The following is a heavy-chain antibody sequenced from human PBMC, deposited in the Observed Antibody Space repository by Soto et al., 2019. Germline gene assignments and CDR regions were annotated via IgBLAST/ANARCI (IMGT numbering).Heavy chain of an antibody. CDR1: GYSFTIYW. V-gene: IGHV5-51*01. Sequence: GESLKISCKGSGYSFTIYWIGWVRQMPGKGLEWMGIIYPGDSDTRYSPSFQGQVTISADKSISTAYLQWSSLKTSDTAMYYCARLPKYYXDSSGYYSAYYYYGMDVWGQGTTVTVSS. CDR2: IYPGDSDT. D-gene: IGHD3-22*01. CDR3: ARLPKYYXDSSGYYSAYYYYGMDV. J-gene: IGHJ6*02.